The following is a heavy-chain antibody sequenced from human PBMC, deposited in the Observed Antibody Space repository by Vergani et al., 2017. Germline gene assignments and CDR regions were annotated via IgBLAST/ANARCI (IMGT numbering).Heavy chain of an antibody. CDR1: GFSLNTHGVS. CDR2: IYLNDDQ. CDR3: VYRKTECGTTGCFYPFYYYDYMDV. Sequence: QITLKESGPTLVKPTQTLTLTCTFSGFSLNTHGVSVAWIRQPPGKALDWLALIYLNDDQHYSPSLNNRVTITKDTSKNQVVLTMTNMDYVDTGTYYCVYRKTECGTTGCFYPFYYYDYMDVWGKGTTVTVSS. D-gene: IGHD1-7*01. V-gene: IGHV2-5*04. J-gene: IGHJ6*03.